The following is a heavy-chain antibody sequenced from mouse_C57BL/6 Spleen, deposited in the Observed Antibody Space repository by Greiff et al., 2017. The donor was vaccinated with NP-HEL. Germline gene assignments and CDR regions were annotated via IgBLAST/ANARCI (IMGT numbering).Heavy chain of an antibody. CDR3: ARGDYYGSSLFAY. D-gene: IGHD1-1*01. V-gene: IGHV1-80*01. J-gene: IGHJ3*01. CDR2: IYPGDGDT. Sequence: VQLQQSGAELVKPGASVKISCKASGYAFSSYWMNWVKQRPGKGLEWIGQIYPGDGDTNYNGKFKGKATLTADKSSSTAYMQLSSLTSEDSAVYVGARGDYYGSSLFAYWGQGTLVTVSA. CDR1: GYAFSSYW.